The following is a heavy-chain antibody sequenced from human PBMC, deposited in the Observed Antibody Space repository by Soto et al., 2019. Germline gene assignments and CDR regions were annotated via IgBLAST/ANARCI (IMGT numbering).Heavy chain of an antibody. V-gene: IGHV4-39*01. CDR1: GGSISSSSYY. CDR3: ARATRIAVAGYYYYGVDV. Sequence: PSETLSLTCTVSGGSISSSSYYWGWIRQPPGKGLEWIGSIYYSGSTYYNPSLKSRVTISVDTSKNQFSLQLNSVTPEDTAVYYCARATRIAVAGYYYYGVDVWGQGTTVTVSS. CDR2: IYYSGST. D-gene: IGHD6-19*01. J-gene: IGHJ6*02.